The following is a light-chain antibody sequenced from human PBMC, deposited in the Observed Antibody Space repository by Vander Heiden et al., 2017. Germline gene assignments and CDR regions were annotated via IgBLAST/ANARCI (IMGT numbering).Light chain of an antibody. CDR3: CSYTSSSTLYV. CDR1: SNDIGGYNY. CDR2: DVS. J-gene: IGLJ1*01. Sequence: QSALTQPASVSGSPGQSITISCTGSSNDIGGYNYVSWYQQHPGKAPKLMIHDVSDRPSGVSNRFSGSKSGNTASLTISGLQAEDEADYYCCSYTSSSTLYVFGTGTKVTVL. V-gene: IGLV2-14*03.